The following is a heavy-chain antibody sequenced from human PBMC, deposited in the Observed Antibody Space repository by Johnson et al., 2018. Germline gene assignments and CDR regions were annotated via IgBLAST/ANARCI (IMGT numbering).Heavy chain of an antibody. CDR3: ARVWPAAGTADYYYYMDV. J-gene: IGHJ6*03. V-gene: IGHV3-33*01. Sequence: QVQLVQSGGGLVKPGGSLRLSCAASGFTFSSYGMHWVRQAPGKGLEWVAVIWYDGRNKYYAASVKGRFTISRDNSKNTLYLQMNSRRAEDTAVYYCARVWPAAGTADYYYYMDVWGKGTTVTVSS. D-gene: IGHD6-13*01. CDR2: IWYDGRNK. CDR1: GFTFSSYG.